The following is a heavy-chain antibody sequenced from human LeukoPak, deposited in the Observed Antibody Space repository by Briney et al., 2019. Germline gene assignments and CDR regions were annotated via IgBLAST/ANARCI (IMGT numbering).Heavy chain of an antibody. Sequence: GGSLRLSCAASGFTFSRYWMHWVRQAPGKGLMWVSRINSDGSSTTYADSVKGRFTISRDNAKNTLYLHMNGLRADDTAVYYCVYGGNSTSFDIWGQGTMVTVSS. J-gene: IGHJ3*02. CDR2: INSDGSST. V-gene: IGHV3-74*01. D-gene: IGHD4-23*01. CDR3: VYGGNSTSFDI. CDR1: GFTFSRYW.